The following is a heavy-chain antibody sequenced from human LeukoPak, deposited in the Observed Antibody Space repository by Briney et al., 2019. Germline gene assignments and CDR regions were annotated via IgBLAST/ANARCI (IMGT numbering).Heavy chain of an antibody. CDR3: ARDRYSSGWSPFDY. CDR2: IYSGGST. D-gene: IGHD6-19*01. CDR1: GFTFSSDG. Sequence: PGGSLRLSCAASGFTFSSDGMSWVRQAPGKGLEWVSVIYSGGSTYYADSVKGRFTISRDNSKNTLYLQMNSLRAEDTAVYYCARDRYSSGWSPFDYWGQGTLVTVSS. J-gene: IGHJ4*02. V-gene: IGHV3-53*01.